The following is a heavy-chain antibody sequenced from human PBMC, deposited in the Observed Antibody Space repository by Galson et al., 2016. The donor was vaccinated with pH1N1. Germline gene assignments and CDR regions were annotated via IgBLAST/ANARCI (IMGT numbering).Heavy chain of an antibody. D-gene: IGHD1-14*01. Sequence: ETLSLTCAVSGDSISDGYYWGWIRQPPGKGLEWIGSISDSGSTYYNSSLKSRVTISVDTSKNQFSLKLTSVTAADRAVYYCARMARIRGPDSEYYFDYWGQGILVTVSS. CDR3: ARMARIRGPDSEYYFDY. V-gene: IGHV4-38-2*01. J-gene: IGHJ4*02. CDR1: GDSISDGYY. CDR2: ISDSGST.